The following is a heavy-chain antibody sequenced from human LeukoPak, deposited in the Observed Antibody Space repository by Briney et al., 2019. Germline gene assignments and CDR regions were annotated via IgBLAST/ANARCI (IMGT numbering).Heavy chain of an antibody. CDR1: GFTFSSYA. V-gene: IGHV3-30*04. Sequence: GRSLRLSCAASGFTFSSYATHWVRQAPGKGLEWVAVISYDGSNKYYADSVKGRFTISRDNSKNTLYLQMNSLRAEDTAVYYCARDRKQWLVFPGAREYYFDYWGQGTLVTVSS. CDR3: ARDRKQWLVFPGAREYYFDY. CDR2: ISYDGSNK. J-gene: IGHJ4*02. D-gene: IGHD6-19*01.